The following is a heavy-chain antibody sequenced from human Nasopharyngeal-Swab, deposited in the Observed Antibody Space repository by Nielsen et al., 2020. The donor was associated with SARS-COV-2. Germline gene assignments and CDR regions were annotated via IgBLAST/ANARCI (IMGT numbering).Heavy chain of an antibody. Sequence: WIRQPPGKGLEWVLYISSSGSTIYYADSVKGRFTISRDNAKNSLYLQMNSLRAEDTAVYYCARAGNFWSGYYRSYYYGMDVWGQGTTVTVSS. J-gene: IGHJ6*02. CDR3: ARAGNFWSGYYRSYYYGMDV. CDR2: ISSSGSTI. D-gene: IGHD3-3*01. V-gene: IGHV3-11*01.